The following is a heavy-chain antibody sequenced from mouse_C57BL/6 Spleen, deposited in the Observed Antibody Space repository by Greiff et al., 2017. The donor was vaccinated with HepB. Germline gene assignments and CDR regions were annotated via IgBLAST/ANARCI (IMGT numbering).Heavy chain of an antibody. Sequence: VQLKQSGPELVKPGASVKMSCTASGYTFTDYNMHWVKQRHGKSLEWIGYINPNNGGTSYNQKFKGKATLTVNKSSSTAYMELRSLTSEDSAVYYCARLRGWGIFDYWGQGTTLTVSS. CDR1: GYTFTDYN. CDR3: ARLRGWGIFDY. CDR2: INPNNGGT. V-gene: IGHV1-22*01. D-gene: IGHD3-2*02. J-gene: IGHJ2*01.